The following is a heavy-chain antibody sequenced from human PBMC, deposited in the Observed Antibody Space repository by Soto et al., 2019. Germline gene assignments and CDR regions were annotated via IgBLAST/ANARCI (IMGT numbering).Heavy chain of an antibody. Sequence: QVQLQESGPGLVKPSETLSLTCTVSGGSISSYYWSWIRQPPGKGLEWIGYIYYSGSTNYNPSLKSRVTISVDTSKNQFSLKLSSVTAADTAVYYCARHDYSNYTPYFDYWGQGTLVTVSS. CDR2: IYYSGST. D-gene: IGHD4-4*01. V-gene: IGHV4-59*01. CDR1: GGSISSYY. J-gene: IGHJ4*02. CDR3: ARHDYSNYTPYFDY.